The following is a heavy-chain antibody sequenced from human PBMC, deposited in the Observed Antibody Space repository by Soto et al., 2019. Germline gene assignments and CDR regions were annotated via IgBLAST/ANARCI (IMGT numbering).Heavy chain of an antibody. CDR3: ARDRPTNPYYFDY. D-gene: IGHD6-6*01. CDR2: IIPILGIA. CDR1: GGTFSSYT. J-gene: IGHJ4*02. Sequence: QVQLVHSGAEVKKPGSSVKVSCKASGGTFSSYTISWVRQAPGQGLEWMGRIIPILGIANYAQKFQGRVTITADKSTSTAYMELSSLSSEDTAVYYCARDRPTNPYYFDYWGQGTLVTVSS. V-gene: IGHV1-69*04.